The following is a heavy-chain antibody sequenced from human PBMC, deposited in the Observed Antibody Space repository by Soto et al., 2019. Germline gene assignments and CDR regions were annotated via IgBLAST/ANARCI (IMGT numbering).Heavy chain of an antibody. CDR3: ARDERDKFSPGWYRIDY. CDR1: GFNFSTYA. CDR2: VSYNGGHE. D-gene: IGHD6-19*01. V-gene: IGHV3-30-3*01. Sequence: QVQLVESGGGVVQPGRSLRVSCAASGFNFSTYAMHWVRQAPGKGLEWVAVVSYNGGHEFYADSVKGRFTISRDNSKNTLYLEMRSLRVEETAVYYCARDERDKFSPGWYRIDYWGQGTLVTVSS. J-gene: IGHJ4*02.